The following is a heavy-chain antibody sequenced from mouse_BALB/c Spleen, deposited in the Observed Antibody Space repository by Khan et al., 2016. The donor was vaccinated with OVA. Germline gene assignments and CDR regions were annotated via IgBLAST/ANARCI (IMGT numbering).Heavy chain of an antibody. D-gene: IGHD1-1*02. CDR2: ISYSGKT. J-gene: IGHJ2*01. Sequence: EVKLLESGPGLVKPSQSLSLTCTVTGYSITSDYAWNWIRQFPGNKLEWMGYISYSGKTKYNPSLKSRISITRDTSENQFFLQLNSVTIEDTATYYCARSYGGDFDYGGQGTTLTVSS. CDR1: GYSITSDYA. V-gene: IGHV3-2*02. CDR3: ARSYGGDFDY.